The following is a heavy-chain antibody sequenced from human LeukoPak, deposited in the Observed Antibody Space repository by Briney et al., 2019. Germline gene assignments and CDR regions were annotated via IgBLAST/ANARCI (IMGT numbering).Heavy chain of an antibody. CDR2: IKKDGSEK. CDR1: GFTFSSYW. CDR3: ARVRPYSSGWGNWFDP. D-gene: IGHD6-19*01. V-gene: IGHV3-7*03. Sequence: GGSLRLSCAASGFTFSSYWMSWVRQAPGKGLEWVANIKKDGSEKYYVDSVKGRFTISRDNAKNSLFLQMNSLRAEDTAVYYCARVRPYSSGWGNWFDPWGQGTLVTVSS. J-gene: IGHJ5*02.